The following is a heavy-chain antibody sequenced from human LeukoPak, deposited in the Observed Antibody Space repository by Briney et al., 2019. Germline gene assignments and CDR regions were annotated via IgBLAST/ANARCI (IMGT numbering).Heavy chain of an antibody. CDR2: IYSNGNT. V-gene: IGHV4-59*01. Sequence: SETLSLTCIVSGGSFSSSYWSWIRQPPGKGLEWIAYIYSNGNTNSNPSLKSRVTIAVDTSQSQFSLKLSSVTAADTAVYYCARGLVGLTPHAGVFQIWGQGKKATVSS. CDR1: GGSFSSSY. CDR3: ARGLVGLTPHAGVFQI. D-gene: IGHD1-26*01. J-gene: IGHJ3*02.